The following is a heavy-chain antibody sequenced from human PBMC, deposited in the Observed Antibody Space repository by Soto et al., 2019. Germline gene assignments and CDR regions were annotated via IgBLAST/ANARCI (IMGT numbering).Heavy chain of an antibody. CDR1: GGSISSGDYY. CDR3: ARDVGYSGYDSDY. CDR2: IYYSGST. J-gene: IGHJ4*02. Sequence: SETLSLTCTVSGGSISSGDYYWSWIRQPPGKGLEWIGYIYYSGSTYYNPSLKSRVTISVDTSKNQFSLKLSSVTAADTAVYYCARDVGYSGYDSDYWGQGTLVTVSS. V-gene: IGHV4-30-4*01. D-gene: IGHD5-12*01.